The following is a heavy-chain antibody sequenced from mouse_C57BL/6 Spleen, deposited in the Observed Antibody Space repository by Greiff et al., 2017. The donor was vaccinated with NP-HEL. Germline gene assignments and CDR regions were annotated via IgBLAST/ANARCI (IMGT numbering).Heavy chain of an antibody. V-gene: IGHV1-81*01. CDR2: IYPRSGNT. D-gene: IGHD1-1*01. CDR1: GYTFTSYG. J-gene: IGHJ4*01. Sequence: VQLQESGAELARPGASVKLSCKASGYTFTSYGISWVKQRTGQGLEWIGEIYPRSGNTYYNEKFKGKATLTADKSSSTAYMELRSLTSEDSAVYFCARDGSSYVYAMDYWGQGTSVTVSS. CDR3: ARDGSSYVYAMDY.